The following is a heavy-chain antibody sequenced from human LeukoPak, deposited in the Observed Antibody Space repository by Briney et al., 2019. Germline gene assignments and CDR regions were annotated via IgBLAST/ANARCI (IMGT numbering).Heavy chain of an antibody. Sequence: SVKVSCKASGGTFSSYGISWVRQAPGQGPEWMERIIPIFGTANYAQKFQGRVTITTDESTSTAYMEVSSLRSEDTAVYYCARTSPRYGSGTYYMYFDYWGQGTLVTVSS. CDR1: GGTFSSYG. CDR3: ARTSPRYGSGTYYMYFDY. D-gene: IGHD3-10*01. CDR2: IIPIFGTA. J-gene: IGHJ4*02. V-gene: IGHV1-69*05.